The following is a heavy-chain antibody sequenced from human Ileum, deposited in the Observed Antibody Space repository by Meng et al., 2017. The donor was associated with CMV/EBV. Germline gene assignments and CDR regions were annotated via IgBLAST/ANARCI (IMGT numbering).Heavy chain of an antibody. J-gene: IGHJ3*02. CDR3: ARDRDACEN. V-gene: IGHV3-30-3*01. Sequence: GGSLRLSCAASGFTFSSYAMHWVRQAPGKGLEWVAVISYDGSNKYYADSVQGRFTISRDNSKNTRYLQMNSLRAEDTAVYYCARDRDACENWGQGTMVTVSS. CDR2: ISYDGSNK. CDR1: GFTFSSYA.